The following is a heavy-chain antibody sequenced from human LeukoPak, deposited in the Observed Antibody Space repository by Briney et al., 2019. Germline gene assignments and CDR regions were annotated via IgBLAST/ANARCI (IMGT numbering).Heavy chain of an antibody. CDR2: INPNTGGT. D-gene: IGHD1-26*01. Sequence: ASVKVSCKASGYTFTSYGISWVRQAPGQGLEWMGWINPNTGGTNYAGKFQGRVTMTRDTSISTAYMELSRLRSDDTAVYYCGRVDSGSYTAFDYWGQGTLVTVPS. V-gene: IGHV1-2*02. CDR1: GYTFTSYG. J-gene: IGHJ4*02. CDR3: GRVDSGSYTAFDY.